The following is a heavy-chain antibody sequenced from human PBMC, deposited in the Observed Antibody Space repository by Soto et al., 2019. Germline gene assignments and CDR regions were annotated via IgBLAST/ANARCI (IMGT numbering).Heavy chain of an antibody. CDR2: INHSGNT. CDR1: GGSFSGSY. CDR3: ASGGWFGEYGHYFDY. D-gene: IGHD3-10*01. Sequence: PSETLSLTCAVYGGSFSGSYWSWTRQPPGKGLEWVGEINHSGNTNYNPSLKSRVTISLDTSRNQFSLKLSSVTAADTAVYYCASGGWFGEYGHYFDYWGQGTLVTVSS. J-gene: IGHJ4*02. V-gene: IGHV4-34*01.